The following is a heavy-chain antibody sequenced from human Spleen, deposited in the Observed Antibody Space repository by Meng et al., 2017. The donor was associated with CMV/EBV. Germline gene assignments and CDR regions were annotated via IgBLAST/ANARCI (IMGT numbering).Heavy chain of an antibody. J-gene: IGHJ4*02. Sequence: SETLSLTCTVSGDSISSGAYYWSWIRQHPGKGLEWIGYVYYSGSTYYNPSLESRVTILVDTSKNQFTLKLRSVTAADTAVYYCARDRARAAPGTLLRYFDYWGQGTTVTVSS. V-gene: IGHV4-61*08. D-gene: IGHD6-13*01. CDR2: VYYSGST. CDR1: GDSISSGAYY. CDR3: ARDRARAAPGTLLRYFDY.